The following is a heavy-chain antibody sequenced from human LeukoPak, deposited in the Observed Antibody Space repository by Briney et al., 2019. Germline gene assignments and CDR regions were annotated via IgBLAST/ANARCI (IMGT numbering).Heavy chain of an antibody. Sequence: SETLSLTCAVSSGSISSNNWWTWVRQAPGKGLEWIGSIYYSGSTYYNPSLKSRVTISVDTSKNQFSLKLSSVTAADTAVYYCAREVAVAGTGGFDYWGQGTLVTVSS. V-gene: IGHV4-4*02. CDR3: AREVAVAGTGGFDY. CDR2: IYYSGST. D-gene: IGHD6-19*01. CDR1: SGSISSNNW. J-gene: IGHJ4*02.